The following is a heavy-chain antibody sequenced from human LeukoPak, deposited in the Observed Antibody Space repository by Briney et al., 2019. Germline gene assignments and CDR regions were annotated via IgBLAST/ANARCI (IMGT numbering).Heavy chain of an antibody. D-gene: IGHD2-2*01. CDR3: ARGKVVPARDYYYYGMDV. Sequence: GGSLRLSCAASGFTFSSYWMSWVRQAPGKGLEWVANIKQDGSEKYYVDSVKGRFTISRDNSKNTLYLQMNSLRAEDTAVYYCARGKVVPARDYYYYGMDVWGQGTTVTVSS. V-gene: IGHV3-7*01. CDR2: IKQDGSEK. J-gene: IGHJ6*02. CDR1: GFTFSSYW.